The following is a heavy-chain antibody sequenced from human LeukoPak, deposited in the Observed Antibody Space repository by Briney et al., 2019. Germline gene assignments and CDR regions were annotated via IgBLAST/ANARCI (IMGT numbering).Heavy chain of an antibody. CDR2: INPNSGGT. V-gene: IGHV1-2*02. D-gene: IGHD2-15*01. Sequence: ASVKVSCKASGYTFTGYYMHWVRQAPGQGLEWMAWINPNSGGTNYAQKFQGRVTMTRDTSISTAYMELSRLRSDDTAVYYCARGASVVLVAATLDYWGQGTLVTVSS. CDR3: ARGASVVLVAATLDY. J-gene: IGHJ4*02. CDR1: GYTFTGYY.